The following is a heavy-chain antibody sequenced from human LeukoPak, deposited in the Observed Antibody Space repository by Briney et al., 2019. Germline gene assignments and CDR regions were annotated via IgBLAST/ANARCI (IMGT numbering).Heavy chain of an antibody. CDR1: GFTFSSYA. V-gene: IGHV3-30-3*01. J-gene: IGHJ3*02. CDR3: ARAGGITMIREVKVLDAFDI. CDR2: ISYDANIGSNK. D-gene: IGHD3-22*01. Sequence: GGSLRLSCAASGFTFSSYAMSWVRQAPGKGLEWVALISYDANIGSNKYYADSVKGRFTISRDTSENTLYLLMNSLRAEDTAVYYCARAGGITMIREVKVLDAFDIWGQGTPVTVSS.